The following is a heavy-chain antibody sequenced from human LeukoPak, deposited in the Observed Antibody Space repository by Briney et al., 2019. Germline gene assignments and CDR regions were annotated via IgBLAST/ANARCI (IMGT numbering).Heavy chain of an antibody. J-gene: IGHJ1*01. Sequence: GSSVKVSCKASGGTFSSYAISWVRQAPGQGLEWMGRIIPILGIANYAQKFQGRVTITADKSTSTAYMELSSLRSEDTAVYYCARSGSYSPDEYFQHWGQGTLVTVSS. CDR1: GGTFSSYA. CDR3: ARSGSYSPDEYFQH. V-gene: IGHV1-69*04. CDR2: IIPILGIA. D-gene: IGHD3-10*01.